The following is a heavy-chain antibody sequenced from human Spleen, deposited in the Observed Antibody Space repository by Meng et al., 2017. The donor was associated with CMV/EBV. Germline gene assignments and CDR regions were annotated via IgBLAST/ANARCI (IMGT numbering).Heavy chain of an antibody. CDR1: GYTFTRYD. V-gene: IGHV1-8*01. CDR3: ARGPLRYSSSSWFDP. D-gene: IGHD6-6*01. CDR2: MNPNSGNT. J-gene: IGHJ5*02. Sequence: ASVKVSCKASGYTFTRYDINWVRQATGQGLEWMGWMNPNSGNTGYAQKFQGRVTMTRNTSTSTPYMELRSLRSEDTAVYYCARGPLRYSSSSWFDPWGQGTLVTVSS.